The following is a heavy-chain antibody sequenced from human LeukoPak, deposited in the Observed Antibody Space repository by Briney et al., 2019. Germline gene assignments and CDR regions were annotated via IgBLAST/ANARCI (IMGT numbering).Heavy chain of an antibody. Sequence: SSETLSLTCAVYGGSFSGYYWSWIRQPPGKGLEWIGEINHSGSTNYNPSLKSRITISVDTSKNQFSLRLSSVTAADTAVYYCAARAFAKTFYIWGRGTMVTVSS. J-gene: IGHJ3*02. V-gene: IGHV4-34*01. CDR1: GGSFSGYY. D-gene: IGHD3-3*02. CDR3: AARAFAKTFYI. CDR2: INHSGST.